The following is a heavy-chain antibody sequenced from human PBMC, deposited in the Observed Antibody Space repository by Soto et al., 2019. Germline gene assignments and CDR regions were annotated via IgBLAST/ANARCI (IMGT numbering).Heavy chain of an antibody. CDR2: IHHSGST. CDR1: GASIISMNW. D-gene: IGHD3-10*01. CDR3: ARYDYGSGDDYNIDY. V-gene: IGHV4-4*02. J-gene: IGHJ4*02. Sequence: QVQLQESGPGLVKPSGTLSLTCAVSGASIISMNWWSWVRQPPGKGLEWIGEIHHSGSTNYNPSLMSRVTISVDKSKNQFSLKLTSVTAADTAVYYCARYDYGSGDDYNIDYWGQGPLVTVSS.